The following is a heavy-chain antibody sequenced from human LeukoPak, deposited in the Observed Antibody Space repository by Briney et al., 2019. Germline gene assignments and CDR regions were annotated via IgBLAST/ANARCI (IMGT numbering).Heavy chain of an antibody. V-gene: IGHV3-53*01. D-gene: IGHD6-19*01. CDR2: VYSGGTT. Sequence: GGSLRLSCSASGFSVSSNYMSWVRQAPGKGLEWVSVVYSGGTTYYADSVKGRVTISRDNPKNTLYLQMNSLRAEDTAMYYCAGDSGWEAFDIWGQGTMVTVSS. CDR3: AGDSGWEAFDI. J-gene: IGHJ3*02. CDR1: GFSVSSNY.